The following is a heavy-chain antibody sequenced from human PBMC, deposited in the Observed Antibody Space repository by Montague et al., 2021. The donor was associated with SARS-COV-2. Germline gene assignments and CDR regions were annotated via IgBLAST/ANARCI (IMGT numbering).Heavy chain of an antibody. V-gene: IGHV3-9*01. CDR2: ISWNSGSI. D-gene: IGHD3-3*01. J-gene: IGHJ5*02. Sequence: SLRLSGAASGFTFGDYAMHWVRQAPGKGLEWVSGISWNSGSIGYSDSVXGRFTISRDNAKNSLYLQMNSLRAEDTALYYCAKDSYYDFWSGYSPGENWFDPWGQGTLVTVSS. CDR1: GFTFGDYA. CDR3: AKDSYYDFWSGYSPGENWFDP.